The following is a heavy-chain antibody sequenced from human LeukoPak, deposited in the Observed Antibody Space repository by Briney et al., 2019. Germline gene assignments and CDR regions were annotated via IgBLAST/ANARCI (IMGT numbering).Heavy chain of an antibody. Sequence: GGSRRLSCAPSGFTFSSYYMSWVRQAPGKGRGWVSTISGSGTGTYYADSLKGRFTISRDNSKNTLYLQMNSLGAEDTAIYYCAKGSMGVILAPFDSWGQGSLVTVSS. CDR2: ISGSGTGT. J-gene: IGHJ4*02. D-gene: IGHD3-10*01. CDR1: GFTFSSYY. CDR3: AKGSMGVILAPFDS. V-gene: IGHV3-23*01.